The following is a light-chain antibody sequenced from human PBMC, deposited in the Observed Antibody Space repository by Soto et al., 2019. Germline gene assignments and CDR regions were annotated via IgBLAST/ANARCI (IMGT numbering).Light chain of an antibody. V-gene: IGLV2-8*01. CDR1: SSDVGRFNF. CDR2: EVT. CDR3: SSCTGNRYFYG. Sequence: QSTLTQPPSASGSPGQSVTISCTGTSSDVGRFNFVSWYQQHPGKAPRLLIYEVTKRPSGVPDRFSGSKSGNAASLTVSGLQAEDESYYFCSSCTGNRYFYGFGTGTKVT. J-gene: IGLJ1*01.